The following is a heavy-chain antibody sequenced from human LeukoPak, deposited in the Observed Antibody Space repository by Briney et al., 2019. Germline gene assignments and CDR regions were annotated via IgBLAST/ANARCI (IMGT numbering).Heavy chain of an antibody. CDR1: GFTFSSYG. CDR2: IRYDGSNK. CDR3: AKDRRITMVRGVYLDY. Sequence: GGSLRLSCAASGFTFSSYGMHWVRQAPGKGLEWVAFIRYDGSNKYYADSVKGRFTISRDNSKNTLYLQMNSLRAEDTAVYYCAKDRRITMVRGVYLDYWGQGTLVTVSS. V-gene: IGHV3-30*02. J-gene: IGHJ4*02. D-gene: IGHD3-10*01.